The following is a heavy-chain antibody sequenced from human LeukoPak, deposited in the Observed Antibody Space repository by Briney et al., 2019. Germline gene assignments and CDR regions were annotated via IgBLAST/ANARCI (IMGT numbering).Heavy chain of an antibody. V-gene: IGHV1-2*06. CDR2: INPTTGGT. J-gene: IGHJ6*02. Sequence: ASVKVSCKTSGYTFIDYYIHWIRQAPGQGLEWMGRINPTTGGTDFAQKFQGKVSMTRDTSISTAYMELSSLRSEDTAVYYCAVSQYSSSFRSYYYYGMDVWGQGTTVTVSS. D-gene: IGHD6-6*01. CDR1: GYTFIDYY. CDR3: AVSQYSSSFRSYYYYGMDV.